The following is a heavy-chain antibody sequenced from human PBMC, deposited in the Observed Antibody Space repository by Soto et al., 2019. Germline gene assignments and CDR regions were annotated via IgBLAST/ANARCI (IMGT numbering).Heavy chain of an antibody. J-gene: IGHJ6*02. Sequence: SETLSLTCTVSGGSISSYYWSWIRQPPGKGLEWIGYIYYSGSTNYNPSLKSRVTISVDTSKNQFSLKLSSVTAADTAVYYCARGGAGWYDFWSGYYTGIRYNKNYYYGMDVWGQGTTVTVSS. CDR3: ARGGAGWYDFWSGYYTGIRYNKNYYYGMDV. CDR2: IYYSGST. D-gene: IGHD3-3*01. CDR1: GGSISSYY. V-gene: IGHV4-59*01.